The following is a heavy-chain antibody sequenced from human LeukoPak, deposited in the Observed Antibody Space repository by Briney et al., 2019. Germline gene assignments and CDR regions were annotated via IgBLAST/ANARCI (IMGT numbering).Heavy chain of an antibody. CDR3: ARDLYDFWSGRYNWFDP. J-gene: IGHJ5*02. D-gene: IGHD3-3*01. CDR1: GGSVSSGSYY. V-gene: IGHV4-61*01. Sequence: SETLSLTCTVSGGSVSSGSYYWSWTRQPPGKGLEWIGYIYYSGSTNYNPSLKSRVTISVDTSKNQFSLKLSSVTAADTAVYYCARDLYDFWSGRYNWFDPWGQGTLVTVSS. CDR2: IYYSGST.